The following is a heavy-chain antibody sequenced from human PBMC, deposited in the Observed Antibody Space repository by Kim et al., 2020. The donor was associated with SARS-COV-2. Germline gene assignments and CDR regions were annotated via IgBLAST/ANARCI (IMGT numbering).Heavy chain of an antibody. CDR2: TSYDGSNK. V-gene: IGHV3-30-3*01. CDR1: GFTFSSYS. J-gene: IGHJ6*02. D-gene: IGHD6-13*01. Sequence: GGSLRLSCAASGFTFSSYSIHWVRQAPGKGLEWVAVTSYDGSNKYYAGSVKGRFTISRDNSENTVYLQMNSLGAEDTAVYYCARTLQHSSSWYELDVWGQGTTVTVSS. CDR3: ARTLQHSSSWYELDV.